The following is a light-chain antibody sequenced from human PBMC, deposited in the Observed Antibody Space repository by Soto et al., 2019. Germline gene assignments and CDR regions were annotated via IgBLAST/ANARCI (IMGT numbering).Light chain of an antibody. V-gene: IGKV3-20*01. CDR2: GAS. J-gene: IGKJ1*01. CDR1: ETVAGSY. CDR3: QQYGSSGT. Sequence: EIVLTQSPGTLSLSPGERATLSCRASETVAGSYLAWYQQKPGQAPRLLIHGASNRATGIPDRFSGSGSGTDFTLTISRLEPEDFAVYYCQQYGSSGTFGQGTKVDIK.